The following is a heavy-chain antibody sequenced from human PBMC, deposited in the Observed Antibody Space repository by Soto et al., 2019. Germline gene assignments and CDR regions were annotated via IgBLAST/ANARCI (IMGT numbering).Heavy chain of an antibody. V-gene: IGHV3-30*03. CDR2: ISYDGSNK. D-gene: IGHD1-1*01. CDR1: GFTFSSYG. J-gene: IGHJ4*02. Sequence: QVQLVESGGGVVQPGRSLRLSCAASGFTFSSYGMHWVRQAPGKGLEWVAVISYDGSNKYYADSVKGRFTISRDNSKNTRYLQMNSLRAEDTAVYYCGRNQLERRSGYDYWGQGTLVTVSS. CDR3: GRNQLERRSGYDY.